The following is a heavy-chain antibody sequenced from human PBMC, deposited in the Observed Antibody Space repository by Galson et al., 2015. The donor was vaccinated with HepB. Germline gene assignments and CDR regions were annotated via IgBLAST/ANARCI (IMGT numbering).Heavy chain of an antibody. D-gene: IGHD4-17*01. Sequence: SLRLSCAVSGFTFSRYFMPWVRQAPGKGLDWVAVISYDGSNNYADSVKGRITVSRDTSKNTLYLKMNSLRPENTAVYYCVRDHGDYTPHYWGQGTLGTVCS. CDR2: ISYDGSN. CDR3: VRDHGDYTPHY. CDR1: GFTFSRYF. J-gene: IGHJ4*02. V-gene: IGHV3-30*04.